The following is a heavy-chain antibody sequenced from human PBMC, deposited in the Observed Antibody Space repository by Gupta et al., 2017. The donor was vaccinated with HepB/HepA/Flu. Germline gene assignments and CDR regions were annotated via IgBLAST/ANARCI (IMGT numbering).Heavy chain of an antibody. D-gene: IGHD2-2*01. Sequence: MHWVRQAPGQGLEWMGWINPNSGGTNYAQKFQGRVTMTRDTSISTAYMELSRLRSDDTAVYYCARVGDCSSTSCYRIGLDYWGQGTLVTVSS. J-gene: IGHJ4*02. V-gene: IGHV1-2*02. CDR2: INPNSGGT. CDR3: ARVGDCSSTSCYRIGLDY.